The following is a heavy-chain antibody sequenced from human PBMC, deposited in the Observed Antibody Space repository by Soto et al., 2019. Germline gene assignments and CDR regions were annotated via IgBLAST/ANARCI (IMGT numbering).Heavy chain of an antibody. CDR3: VIYRGADRHELHAFPTRRTSDL. Sequence: PSETLCLTCTVSGGSISHYYWNWRRQPPGKGLEWIGYILSSGRTYCNPSLNNRVTLSVDTSRSQFSLSLNSVTAADTATYYCVIYRGADRHELHAFPTRRTSDL. CDR2: ILSSGRT. V-gene: IGHV4-59*01. D-gene: IGHD5-12*01. CDR1: GGSISHYY. J-gene: IGHJ2*01.